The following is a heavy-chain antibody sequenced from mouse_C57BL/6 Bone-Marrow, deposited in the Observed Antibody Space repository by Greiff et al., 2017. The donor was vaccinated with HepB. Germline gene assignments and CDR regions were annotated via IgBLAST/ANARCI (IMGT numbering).Heavy chain of an antibody. CDR3: TRHMITTYYFDY. Sequence: DVHLVESGGDLVKPGGSLKLSCAASGFTFSSYGMSWVRQTPDKRLEWVATISSGGSYTYYPDSVKGRFTISRDNAKNTLYLQMSSLKSEDTAMYYCTRHMITTYYFDYWGQGTTLTVSS. CDR1: GFTFSSYG. CDR2: ISSGGSYT. V-gene: IGHV5-6*01. D-gene: IGHD2-4*01. J-gene: IGHJ2*01.